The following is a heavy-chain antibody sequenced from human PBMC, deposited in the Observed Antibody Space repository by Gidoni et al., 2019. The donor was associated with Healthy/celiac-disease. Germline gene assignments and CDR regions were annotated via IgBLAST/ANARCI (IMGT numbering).Heavy chain of an antibody. CDR2: IGTAGDT. J-gene: IGHJ4*02. D-gene: IGHD1-26*01. Sequence: EVQLVESGGGLVQPGGSLRLSCAASGFTFSSYDMHWVRQATGKGLEWVSAIGTAGDTYYPGSVKGRFTISRENAKNSLYLQMNSLRAGDTAVYYCARGGWPVGATTFDYWGQGTLVTVSS. V-gene: IGHV3-13*01. CDR1: GFTFSSYD. CDR3: ARGGWPVGATTFDY.